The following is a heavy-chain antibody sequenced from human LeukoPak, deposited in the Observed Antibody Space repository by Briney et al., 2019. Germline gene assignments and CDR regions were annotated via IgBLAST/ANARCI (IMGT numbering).Heavy chain of an antibody. V-gene: IGHV1-69*01. D-gene: IGHD2-2*02. CDR2: IIPIFGTA. Sequence: ASVKVSCKASGGTFSSYAISWVRQPPGQGLEWMGGIIPIFGTANYAQKFQGRVTITADESTSTAYMELSSLRSEDTAVYYCARVPAAINVWFDPWGQGTLVTVSS. CDR1: GGTFSSYA. J-gene: IGHJ5*02. CDR3: ARVPAAINVWFDP.